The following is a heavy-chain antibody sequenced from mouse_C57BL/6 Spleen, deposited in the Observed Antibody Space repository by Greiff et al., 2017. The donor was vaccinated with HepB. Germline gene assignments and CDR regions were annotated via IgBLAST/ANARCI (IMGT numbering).Heavy chain of an antibody. CDR3: ARGVSVFAY. J-gene: IGHJ3*01. CDR2: ISDGGSYT. Sequence: EVKLVESGGGLVKPGGSLKLSCAASGFTFSSYAMSWVRQTPEKRLEWVATISDGGSYTYYPDNVKGRFTISRDNAKNNLYLQMSHLKSEDKAMYYCARGVSVFAYWGQGTLVPVSA. CDR1: GFTFSSYA. V-gene: IGHV5-4*03.